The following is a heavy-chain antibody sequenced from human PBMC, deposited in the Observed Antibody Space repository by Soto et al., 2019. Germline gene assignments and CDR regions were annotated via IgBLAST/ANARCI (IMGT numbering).Heavy chain of an antibody. D-gene: IGHD1-26*01. V-gene: IGHV1-18*01. J-gene: IGHJ5*02. Sequence: QVQLVQSGAEVKKPGASVKVSCRAYGYTFTSYGISWVRRAPGQGLEWMGRISAYNGNTNYAQKLQGRVTMTTDTSTSTAYMEMRVLKSDDPAVYYCARVVGALGHWFDPWGQGTLVTVSS. CDR1: GYTFTSYG. CDR2: ISAYNGNT. CDR3: ARVVGALGHWFDP.